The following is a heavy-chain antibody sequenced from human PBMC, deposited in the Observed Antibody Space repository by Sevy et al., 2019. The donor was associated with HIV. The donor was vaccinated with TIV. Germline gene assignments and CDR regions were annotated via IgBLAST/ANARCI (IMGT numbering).Heavy chain of an antibody. CDR3: ASDGRTYYYGSGSSNWFDP. V-gene: IGHV6-1*01. CDR2: TYYRSKWYN. CDR1: GDSVSSNSAA. J-gene: IGHJ5*02. D-gene: IGHD3-10*01. Sequence: SQTLSLTCAISGDSVSSNSAAWNWIRQSPSRGLEWLGRTYYRSKWYNDYAVSVKSRITINPDTSKNQFSLQLNSVTPEDTAVYYCASDGRTYYYGSGSSNWFDPWGQGTLVTVSS.